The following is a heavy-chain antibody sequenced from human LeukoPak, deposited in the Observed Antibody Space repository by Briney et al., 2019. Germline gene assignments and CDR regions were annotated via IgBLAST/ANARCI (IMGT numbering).Heavy chain of an antibody. CDR3: ARDQGHSSSSDY. CDR1: GFTFSSYG. Sequence: GGSLRLSCAASGFTFSSYGMHWVRQAPGKGLEWVAVISYDGSNKYYADSVKGRFTISRDNSKNTLYLQMNSLRVEDTAVYYCARDQGHSSSSDYWGQGTLVTVSS. V-gene: IGHV3-30*03. D-gene: IGHD6-6*01. J-gene: IGHJ4*02. CDR2: ISYDGSNK.